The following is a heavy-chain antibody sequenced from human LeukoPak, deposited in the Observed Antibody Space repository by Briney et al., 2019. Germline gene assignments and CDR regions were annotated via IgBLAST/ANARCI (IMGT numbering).Heavy chain of an antibody. CDR2: INPNSGGT. CDR1: GYTFTGYY. CDR3: ARDGPYYYDNGPHYLDY. Sequence: ASVKVSCKASGYTFTGYYMHWVRQAAGQGLEWMGWINPNSGGTNYAQKFQGRVTMTRDTSISTAYMELSRLRSDDTAVYYCARDGPYYYDNGPHYLDYWGQGTLVTVSS. J-gene: IGHJ4*02. D-gene: IGHD3-22*01. V-gene: IGHV1-2*02.